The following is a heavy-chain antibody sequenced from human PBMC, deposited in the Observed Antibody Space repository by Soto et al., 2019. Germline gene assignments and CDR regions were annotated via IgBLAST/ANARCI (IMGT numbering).Heavy chain of an antibody. V-gene: IGHV4-39*01. CDR2: IYYSGST. D-gene: IGHD2-15*01. CDR3: ARIFVALYYFDY. J-gene: IGHJ4*02. CDR1: GGSISSSSYY. Sequence: PSETLSLTCTVSGGSISSSSYYWGWIRQPPGKGLEWIGSIYYSGSTYYNPSLKSRVTISVDTSKNQFSLKLSSVTAADTAVYYCARIFVALYYFDYWGQGTLVTVSS.